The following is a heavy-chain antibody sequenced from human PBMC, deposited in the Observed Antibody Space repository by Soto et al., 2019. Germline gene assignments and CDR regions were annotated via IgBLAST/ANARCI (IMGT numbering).Heavy chain of an antibody. Sequence: SETLSLTCTVSGGSISSSSYYWGWIRQPPGKGLEWIGSIYYSGSTYYNPSLKSRVTISVDTSKNQFSLKLSSVTAADTAVYYCVSLYCTNGVCPFDYWGQGTLVTVSS. J-gene: IGHJ4*02. V-gene: IGHV4-39*01. CDR2: IYYSGST. D-gene: IGHD2-8*01. CDR3: VSLYCTNGVCPFDY. CDR1: GGSISSSSYY.